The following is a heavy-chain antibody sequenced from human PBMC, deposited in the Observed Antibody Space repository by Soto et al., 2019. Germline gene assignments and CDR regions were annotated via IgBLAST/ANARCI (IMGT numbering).Heavy chain of an antibody. CDR1: GFTFSSHV. CDR3: AKDRRGAYCSGGICYSPDY. J-gene: IGHJ4*02. CDR2: ISGTGGT. Sequence: EVQLWESGGGLVQPGGSLRLSCAVSGFTFSSHVMSWVRQAPGKGLEWVSAISGTGGTYYADSVKGRFTISRDNSKNVLYLQMNNLRHEDTGVYYCAKDRRGAYCSGGICYSPDYWGQGTLVIVSS. V-gene: IGHV3-23*01. D-gene: IGHD2-15*01.